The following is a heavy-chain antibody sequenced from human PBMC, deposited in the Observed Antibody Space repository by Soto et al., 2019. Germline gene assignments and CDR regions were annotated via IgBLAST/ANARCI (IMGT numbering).Heavy chain of an antibody. CDR2: ISYDGSNK. CDR3: AKDRVVVAATYYYYYYGMDV. CDR1: GFTFSSYG. J-gene: IGHJ6*02. V-gene: IGHV3-30*18. D-gene: IGHD2-15*01. Sequence: GGSLRLSCAASGFTFSSYGMHCVRQAPGKGLEWVAVISYDGSNKYYADSVKGRFTISRDNSKNPLYLQMNSLRAEDTAVYYCAKDRVVVAATYYYYYYGMDVWGQGTTVTVSS.